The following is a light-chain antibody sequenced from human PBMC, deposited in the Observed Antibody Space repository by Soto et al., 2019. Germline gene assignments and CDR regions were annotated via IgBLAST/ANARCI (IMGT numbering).Light chain of an antibody. CDR3: SSYTTSSTFVV. V-gene: IGLV2-14*01. J-gene: IGLJ2*01. CDR2: EVS. Sequence: QSALTQPASVSGSPGQSITISCTGTSSDVGGYNYVSWYQQHPGKAPKVMIYEVSNRPPGVSNRFSGSKSGNTASLTISGLQAEDEADYYCSSYTTSSTFVVSGGGTKLTVL. CDR1: SSDVGGYNY.